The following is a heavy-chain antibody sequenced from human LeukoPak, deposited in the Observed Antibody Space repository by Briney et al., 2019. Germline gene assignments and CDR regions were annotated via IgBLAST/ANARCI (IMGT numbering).Heavy chain of an antibody. D-gene: IGHD5-18*01. CDR2: IGSSGSTI. CDR3: ARDRYSYGPFGY. CDR1: GFTSSSYE. V-gene: IGHV3-48*03. J-gene: IGHJ4*02. Sequence: GGSLRLSCAASGFTSSSYEMNWVRQAPGKGLEWVSYIGSSGSTIYYADSVKGRFTISRDNAKNSLHLQMNSLRAEDTAVYYCARDRYSYGPFGYWGQGTLVTVSS.